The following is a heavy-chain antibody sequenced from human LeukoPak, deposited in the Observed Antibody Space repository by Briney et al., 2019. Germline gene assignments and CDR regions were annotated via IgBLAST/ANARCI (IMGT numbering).Heavy chain of an antibody. V-gene: IGHV4-34*01. Sequence: SETLSLTCAVYGGSFSGYYWSWIRQPPGKGLEWIGEINHSGSTNYNPSLKSRVTISVDTSKNQFSLKLSSVTAADTAVYYCARSLPWRPVLMVDGRPDNWFDPWGQGTLVTVSS. J-gene: IGHJ5*02. CDR3: ARSLPWRPVLMVDGRPDNWFDP. D-gene: IGHD2-8*01. CDR1: GGSFSGYY. CDR2: INHSGST.